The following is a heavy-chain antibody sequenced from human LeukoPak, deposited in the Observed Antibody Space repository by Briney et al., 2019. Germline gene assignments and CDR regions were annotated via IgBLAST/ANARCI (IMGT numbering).Heavy chain of an antibody. CDR3: ARGGLLYSSGWHYFDY. D-gene: IGHD6-19*01. CDR2: INPNSGGT. CDR1: GYTFTGYY. J-gene: IGHJ4*02. Sequence: GASVKVSCKASGYTFTGYYMHWVRQAPGQGLEWMGWINPNSGGTNYAQKFQGWVTMTRDTSISTAYMELSRLRSDDTAVYYCARGGLLYSSGWHYFDYWGQGTLVTVSS. V-gene: IGHV1-2*04.